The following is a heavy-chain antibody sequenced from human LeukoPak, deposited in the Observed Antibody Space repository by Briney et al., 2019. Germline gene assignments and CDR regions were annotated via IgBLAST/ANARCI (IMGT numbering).Heavy chain of an antibody. CDR2: IYYSGST. CDR3: ARRSYGEGWPFDY. CDR1: GXSISSYY. D-gene: IGHD1-26*01. Sequence: SETLSLTCTVSGXSISSYYRSWIRQPPGKGLEWMGNIYYSGSTNYNPSLKSRVTISVDTSKKQFSLKLSSVTAADTAVYYCARRSYGEGWPFDYWGQGTLVTVSS. V-gene: IGHV4-59*01. J-gene: IGHJ4*02.